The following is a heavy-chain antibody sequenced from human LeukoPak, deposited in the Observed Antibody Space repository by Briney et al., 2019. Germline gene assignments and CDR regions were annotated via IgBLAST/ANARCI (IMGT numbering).Heavy chain of an antibody. CDR3: ARASYGDYLFDY. CDR1: GFTFGSYS. J-gene: IGHJ4*02. CDR2: ISSSSTYI. D-gene: IGHD4-17*01. V-gene: IGHV3-21*01. Sequence: GGSLRLSCAASGFTFGSYSMNWVRQAPGKGLEWVSSISSSSTYIYYADSVKGRFTISRDNAKNSLYLQMNSLRAEDTAVYYCARASYGDYLFDYWGQGTLVTVSS.